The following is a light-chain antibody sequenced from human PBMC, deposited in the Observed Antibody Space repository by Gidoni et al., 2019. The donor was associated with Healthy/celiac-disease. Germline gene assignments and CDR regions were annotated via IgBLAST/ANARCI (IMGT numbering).Light chain of an antibody. J-gene: IGLJ3*02. Sequence: SYELTQPPSVSVSPGQTARITCSGDALPKQYAYWYQQKPGQAPVLVIYKDSERPSGIPERFSGSSSGTTVTLTISGVQAEDEADYYCQSADSSERWVFGGGTKLTVL. V-gene: IGLV3-25*03. CDR1: ALPKQY. CDR2: KDS. CDR3: QSADSSERWV.